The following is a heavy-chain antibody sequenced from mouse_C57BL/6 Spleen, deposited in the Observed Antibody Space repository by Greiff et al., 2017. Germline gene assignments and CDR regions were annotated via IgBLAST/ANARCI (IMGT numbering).Heavy chain of an antibody. Sequence: VQLQQSGAELVKPGASVKLSCKASGYTFTSYWMHWVKQRPGQGLEWIGMIHPNSGSTNYNEKFKSKATLTVDKSSSTAYMQLSSLTSEDSAVYYCAREDGSSFGFAYWGQGTLVTVSA. V-gene: IGHV1-64*01. D-gene: IGHD1-1*01. CDR2: IHPNSGST. CDR1: GYTFTSYW. CDR3: AREDGSSFGFAY. J-gene: IGHJ3*01.